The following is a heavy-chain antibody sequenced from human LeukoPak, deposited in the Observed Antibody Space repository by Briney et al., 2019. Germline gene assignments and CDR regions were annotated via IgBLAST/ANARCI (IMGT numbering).Heavy chain of an antibody. D-gene: IGHD3-9*01. CDR2: INPDGSDR. J-gene: IGHJ4*02. Sequence: SGGSLRLSCEASGFSFSNYWMSWVRQAPGRGLEWVANINPDGSDRRYMDPVNGRFTISRDNARNSLYLQMNYLRVEDTAVYYCASRHFDWLLGGQGALVTVSS. CDR3: ASRHFDWLL. V-gene: IGHV3-7*01. CDR1: GFSFSNYW.